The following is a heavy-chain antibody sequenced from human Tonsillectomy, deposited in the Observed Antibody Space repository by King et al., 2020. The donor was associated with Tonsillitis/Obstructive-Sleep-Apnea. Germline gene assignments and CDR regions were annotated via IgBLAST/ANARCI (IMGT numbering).Heavy chain of an antibody. D-gene: IGHD4/OR15-4a*01. V-gene: IGHV3-33*01. CDR3: ARGSVMVLQAPVYHFDY. CDR1: RFTFSTYG. Sequence: VQLVESGGGVVQPGRSLRLSCAASRFTFSTYGMHWVRQAPGKGLEWVAVIWYDGSNKHYADSVKGRFIISRDNSKNTLHLQMNSLRAEDTAVYYCARGSVMVLQAPVYHFDYWGQGTLVTVSS. J-gene: IGHJ4*02. CDR2: IWYDGSNK.